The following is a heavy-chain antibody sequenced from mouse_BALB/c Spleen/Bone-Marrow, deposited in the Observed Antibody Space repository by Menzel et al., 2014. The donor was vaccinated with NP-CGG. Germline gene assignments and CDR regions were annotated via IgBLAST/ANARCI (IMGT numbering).Heavy chain of an antibody. Sequence: VQRVESGAELVRPGASVTLSCKASGYTFTDYEIHWVKQTPVHGLEWIGAIDPETGGNAYNQKFKGKATLTADKSSSTAYMELRSLTSEDSAVYYCTRNWDDYFDYWGQGTTLTVSS. CDR1: GYTFTDYE. CDR3: TRNWDDYFDY. J-gene: IGHJ2*01. V-gene: IGHV1-15*01. D-gene: IGHD4-1*01. CDR2: IDPETGGN.